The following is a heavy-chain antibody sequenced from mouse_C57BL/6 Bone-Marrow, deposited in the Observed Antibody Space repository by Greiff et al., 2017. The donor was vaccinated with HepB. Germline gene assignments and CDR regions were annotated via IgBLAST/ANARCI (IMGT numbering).Heavy chain of an antibody. CDR2: IDPSDSET. CDR3: ERFYYGSSF. CDR1: GYTFTSYW. D-gene: IGHD1-1*01. Sequence: QVQLKQPGAELVRPGSSVKLSCKASGYTFTSYWMHWVKQRPIQGLEWIGNIDPSDSETHYNQKFKDKATLTVDKSSSTAYMQLSSLTSEDSAVSYCERFYYGSSFWGQGTTLTVSS. J-gene: IGHJ2*01. V-gene: IGHV1-52*01.